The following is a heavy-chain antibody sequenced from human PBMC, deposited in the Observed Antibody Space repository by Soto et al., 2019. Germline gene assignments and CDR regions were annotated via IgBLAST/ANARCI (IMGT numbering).Heavy chain of an antibody. J-gene: IGHJ5*02. CDR2: ISYDGSNK. D-gene: IGHD3-16*01. V-gene: IGHV3-30*18. CDR3: AKDLTGYVFNWFDP. Sequence: GGSLRLSCAASGFTFSSYGMHWVRQAPGKGLEWVAVISYDGSNKYYADSVKGRFTISRDNSKNTLYLQMNSLRAEDTAVYYCAKDLTGYVFNWFDPWGRGTLVTVSS. CDR1: GFTFSSYG.